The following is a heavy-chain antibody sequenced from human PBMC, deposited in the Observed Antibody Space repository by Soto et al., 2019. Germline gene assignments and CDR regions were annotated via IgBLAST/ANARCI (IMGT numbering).Heavy chain of an antibody. CDR2: INHSGST. J-gene: IGHJ3*02. CDR1: GGSFSGYY. V-gene: IGHV4-34*01. CDR3: ARTTPSHDAFDI. Sequence: SETLSLTCAVYGGSFSGYYWSWIRQPPGKGLEWIGEINHSGSTNYNPSLKSRVTISVDTSKNQFSLKLSSVTAADTAVYYCARTTPSHDAFDIWGQGTMVTVSS. D-gene: IGHD1-26*01.